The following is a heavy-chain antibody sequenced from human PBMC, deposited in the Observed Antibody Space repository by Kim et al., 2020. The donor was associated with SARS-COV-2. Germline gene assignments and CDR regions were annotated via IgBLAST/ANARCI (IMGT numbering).Heavy chain of an antibody. CDR3: AKDIGAFDFWSGYGGMGV. D-gene: IGHD3-3*01. J-gene: IGHJ6*04. CDR1: GFTFNDSC. CDR2: ISWNGGCI. Sequence: GGSLRLSCAASGFTFNDSCMNWVRQAPGKGLEWVSGISWNGGCIGYADSVKGRFTISRDNAKNSLYLQMNSLRAEDTALYYCAKDIGAFDFWSGYGGMGVWGEGATVTVSS. V-gene: IGHV3-9*01.